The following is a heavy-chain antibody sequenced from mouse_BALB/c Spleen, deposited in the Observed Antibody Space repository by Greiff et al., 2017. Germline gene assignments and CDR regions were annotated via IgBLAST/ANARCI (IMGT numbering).Heavy chain of an antibody. CDR1: GFSLTSYG. Sequence: VQLQQSGPGLVAPSQSLSITCTVSGFSLTSYGVHWVRQPPGKGLEWLGVIWAGGSTNYNSALMSRLSISKDNSKSQVFLKMNSLQTDDTAMYYCASPYGYDVAWFAYWGQGTLVTVSA. CDR3: ASPYGYDVAWFAY. D-gene: IGHD2-2*01. J-gene: IGHJ3*01. CDR2: IWAGGST. V-gene: IGHV2-9*02.